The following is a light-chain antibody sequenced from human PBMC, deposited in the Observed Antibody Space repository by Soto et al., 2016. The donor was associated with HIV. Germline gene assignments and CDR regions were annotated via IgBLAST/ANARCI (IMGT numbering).Light chain of an antibody. CDR2: DDD. Sequence: SYVLTQPPSVSVALGKTARLSCGGNNIRSKSVHWYQQKPGQAPVLVIYDDDDRPSGIPERFSGSNSGNTATLTISGVGAGDEADYYCQVWNNSSDLYWVFGGGTKLTVL. J-gene: IGLJ3*02. V-gene: IGLV3-21*04. CDR1: NIRSKS. CDR3: QVWNNSSDLYWV.